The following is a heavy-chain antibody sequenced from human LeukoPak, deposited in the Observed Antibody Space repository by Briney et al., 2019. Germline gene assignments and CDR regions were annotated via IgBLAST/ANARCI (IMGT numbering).Heavy chain of an antibody. Sequence: ASVKVSCKASGYTFTGYYIHWVRQAPGQGLEWMGWINPNSGGTNYAQKFQGRVTMTRDTSISTAYMELSRLRSDDTAVYYCARESHSSGWYPQLDYWGQGTLVTVSS. J-gene: IGHJ4*02. CDR1: GYTFTGYY. CDR3: ARESHSSGWYPQLDY. D-gene: IGHD6-19*01. CDR2: INPNSGGT. V-gene: IGHV1-2*02.